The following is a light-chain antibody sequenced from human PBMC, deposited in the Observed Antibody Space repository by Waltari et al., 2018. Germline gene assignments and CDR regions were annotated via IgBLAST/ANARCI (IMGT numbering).Light chain of an antibody. CDR3: SSFSTSSTLLL. CDR2: EVT. J-gene: IGLJ2*01. V-gene: IGLV2-14*01. CDR1: SSDVGGHNY. Sequence: QSALSQPASVSGSPGQSTSISCTGTSSDVGGHNYVSWYQQHPGKAPKLLIYEVTNRPSGVSNRFSGSKSGNAASLTISGLQAEDEGDYYCSSFSTSSTLLLFGGGTKLTVL.